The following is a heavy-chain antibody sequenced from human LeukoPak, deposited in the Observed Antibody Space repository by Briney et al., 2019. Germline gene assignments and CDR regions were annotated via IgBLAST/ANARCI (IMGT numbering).Heavy chain of an antibody. Sequence: GSLRLSCAASGYTFSSYAMSWVRQAPGKGLEWVSAISGSGGSTYYADSVKGRFTISRDNSKNTLYLQMNSLRAEDTAVYYCADRGCSSTSCPDYWGQGTLATVSS. D-gene: IGHD2-2*01. J-gene: IGHJ4*02. CDR2: ISGSGGST. CDR1: GYTFSSYA. V-gene: IGHV3-23*01. CDR3: ADRGCSSTSCPDY.